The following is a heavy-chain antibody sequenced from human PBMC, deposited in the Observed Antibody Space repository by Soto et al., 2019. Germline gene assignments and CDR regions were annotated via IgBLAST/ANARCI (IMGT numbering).Heavy chain of an antibody. CDR2: ISGSGAST. Sequence: GGSLRLSCAASGFTFNSYAMSWVRQPPGKGLEWVSGISGSGASTHYAESVKGRFTISRDNSKNTVYLQMNSLRAEDSAVHYCAKDRQWLVRNFDAWGQGTLVTVSS. CDR1: GFTFNSYA. D-gene: IGHD6-19*01. J-gene: IGHJ4*02. CDR3: AKDRQWLVRNFDA. V-gene: IGHV3-23*01.